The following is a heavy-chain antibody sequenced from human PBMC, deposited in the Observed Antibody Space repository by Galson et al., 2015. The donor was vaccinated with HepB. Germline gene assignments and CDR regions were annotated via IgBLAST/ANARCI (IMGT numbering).Heavy chain of an antibody. CDR1: GFTFSSYG. Sequence: SLRLSCAASGFTFSSYGMHWVRQAPGKGLEWVAVVWYDGSNKYYADSVKGRFTISRDNSKNTLYLQMNSLRAEDTAVYYCARDLYCSSTSCHGPWGQGTLVTVSS. V-gene: IGHV3-33*01. J-gene: IGHJ5*02. CDR3: ARDLYCSSTSCHGP. D-gene: IGHD2-2*01. CDR2: VWYDGSNK.